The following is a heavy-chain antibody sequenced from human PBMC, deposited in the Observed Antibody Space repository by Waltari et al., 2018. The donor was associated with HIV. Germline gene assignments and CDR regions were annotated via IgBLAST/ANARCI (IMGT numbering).Heavy chain of an antibody. J-gene: IGHJ4*02. CDR2: IKEDGSEI. Sequence: EVRLVEVGGGLVQPGGSLRLSGAASGFNFCSSWMTWVRQAPGEGLEWVANIKEDGSEIHYVDSVKGRFTISRDNAKNSLYLQMNSLRAEDTAVYYCARRQQLTDWGQGTLVTVSS. CDR1: GFNFCSSW. V-gene: IGHV3-7*01. D-gene: IGHD6-13*01. CDR3: ARRQQLTD.